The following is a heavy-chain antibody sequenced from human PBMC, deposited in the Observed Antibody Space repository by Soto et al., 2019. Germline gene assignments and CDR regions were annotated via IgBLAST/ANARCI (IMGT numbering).Heavy chain of an antibody. CDR1: GYSFTSYW. Sequence: EVQLVQSGAEVKKPGESLRISCKGSGYSFTSYWISWVRQMPGKGLEWMGRIDPSDSYTNYSPSFQGHVTISAAKSISTAYLQWSSLKASDTAMYYCARPDIVVVPAADDAFDIWGQGTMVTVSS. V-gene: IGHV5-10-1*03. D-gene: IGHD2-2*01. J-gene: IGHJ3*02. CDR2: IDPSDSYT. CDR3: ARPDIVVVPAADDAFDI.